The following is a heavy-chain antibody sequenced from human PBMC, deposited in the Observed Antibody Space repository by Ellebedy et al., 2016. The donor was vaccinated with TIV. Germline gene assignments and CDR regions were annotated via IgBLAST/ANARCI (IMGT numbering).Heavy chain of an antibody. J-gene: IGHJ5*02. V-gene: IGHV3-7*01. CDR2: IYQDGSQK. D-gene: IGHD4-17*01. Sequence: LSLTCAASGFNFRSYWMGWVRQAPGKGLAWVANIYQDGSQKYYVDSAEGRFTISRDNAKNSLYLEMKSLRVEDTALYYCARRGSYGDYAVQVNNWFDAWGQGIPVTVSP. CDR3: ARRGSYGDYAVQVNNWFDA. CDR1: GFNFRSYW.